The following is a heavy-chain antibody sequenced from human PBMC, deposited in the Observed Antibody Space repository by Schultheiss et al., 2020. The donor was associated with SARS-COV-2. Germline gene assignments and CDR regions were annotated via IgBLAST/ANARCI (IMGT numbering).Heavy chain of an antibody. Sequence: GGSLRLSCAASGFVFRNYAMSWVRQAPGKGLEYVSAISSNGGSTYYADSVKGRFTISRDNSKNTLYLQMSSLRADDTAVYYCVKATTIAAALGYWGQGTLVTVSS. J-gene: IGHJ4*02. V-gene: IGHV3-64D*06. CDR3: VKATTIAAALGY. D-gene: IGHD6-13*01. CDR1: GFVFRNYA. CDR2: ISSNGGST.